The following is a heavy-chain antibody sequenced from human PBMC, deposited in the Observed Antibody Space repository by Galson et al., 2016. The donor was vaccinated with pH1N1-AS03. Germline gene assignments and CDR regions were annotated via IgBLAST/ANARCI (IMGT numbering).Heavy chain of an antibody. CDR3: ASDKDSIFTSNWFDT. V-gene: IGHV1-18*01. Sequence: SVKVSCKASGYNFVTYGITWARQGPGQGLEWMGWINPYSTNTNYAKKVQDRVTMTADTSTTTAHLDLRNLGSDDTAVYYCASDKDSIFTSNWFDTWGQGTLVTVSS. CDR2: INPYSTNT. J-gene: IGHJ5*02. D-gene: IGHD3-3*01. CDR1: GYNFVTYG.